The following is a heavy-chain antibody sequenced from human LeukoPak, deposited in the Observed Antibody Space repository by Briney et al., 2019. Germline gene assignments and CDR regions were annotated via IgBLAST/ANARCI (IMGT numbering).Heavy chain of an antibody. V-gene: IGHV4-59*01. Sequence: PSETLSLTCTVSGGSISSYFWAWIRQPPGKGLEWIGYIFHSGSTNYNPSLKSRVTISVDTSKDQFSLKLHSVTPADTAVYFCARGLAGRSSGAIYFALWGRGTLVTVSS. J-gene: IGHJ2*01. CDR2: IFHSGST. CDR3: ARGLAGRSSGAIYFAL. D-gene: IGHD3-10*01. CDR1: GGSISSYF.